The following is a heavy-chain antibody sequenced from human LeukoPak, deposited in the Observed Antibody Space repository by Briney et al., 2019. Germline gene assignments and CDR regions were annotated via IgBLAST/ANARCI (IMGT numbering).Heavy chain of an antibody. J-gene: IGHJ6*02. D-gene: IGHD3-10*01. CDR3: ARGAWFGVKDYGMDV. Sequence: SETLSLTCTVSGGSISSYYWSWIRQPAGKGLEWNGRIYYSGSTYYNPSLKSRVTISVDTSKNQFSLQLNSVTSEDTAVYYCARGAWFGVKDYGMDVWGQGTTVTVSS. CDR1: GGSISSYY. V-gene: IGHV4-4*07. CDR2: IYYSGST.